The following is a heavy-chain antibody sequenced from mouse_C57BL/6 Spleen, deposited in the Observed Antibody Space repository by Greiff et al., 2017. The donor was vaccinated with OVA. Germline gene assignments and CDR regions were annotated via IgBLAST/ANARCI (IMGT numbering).Heavy chain of an antibody. CDR3: TVVYGSSSWFAY. Sequence: VQLQQSGAELVRPGASVTLSCKASGYTFTDYEMHWVKQAPVHGLEWIGAIDPETGGTAYNQKFKGKARLTADKSSSTAYMELRSLTSEDSAVYYCTVVYGSSSWFAYWGQGTLVTVSA. V-gene: IGHV1-15*01. CDR1: GYTFTDYE. J-gene: IGHJ3*01. D-gene: IGHD1-1*01. CDR2: IDPETGGT.